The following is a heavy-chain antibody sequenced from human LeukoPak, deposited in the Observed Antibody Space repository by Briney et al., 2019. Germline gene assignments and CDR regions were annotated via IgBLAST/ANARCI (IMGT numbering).Heavy chain of an antibody. Sequence: SVKVSCKASGGTFSSYAISWVRQAPGQGLEWMGRIIPIFGTANYAQKFQGRVTITTDESTSTAYMELSSLRSEDTAVYYCARALERRAGYAYWGQGTLVTVSS. CDR3: ARALERRAGYAY. D-gene: IGHD1-1*01. CDR2: IIPIFGTA. CDR1: GGTFSSYA. V-gene: IGHV1-69*05. J-gene: IGHJ4*02.